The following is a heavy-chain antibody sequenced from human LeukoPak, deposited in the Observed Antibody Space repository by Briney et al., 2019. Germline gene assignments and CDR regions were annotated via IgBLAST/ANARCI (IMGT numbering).Heavy chain of an antibody. Sequence: GGSLRLSCAASGFIFNDAWMTWVRQAPGKGLEWVGRIKSKTHGGTVEYTAPVKGRFTISRDDSKNTLYLKMNSLKTEDTAVYYCTTDPVGGSGFDYWGQGTLVTVSS. V-gene: IGHV3-15*01. CDR2: IKSKTHGGTV. J-gene: IGHJ4*02. D-gene: IGHD3-10*01. CDR3: TTDPVGGSGFDY. CDR1: GFIFNDAW.